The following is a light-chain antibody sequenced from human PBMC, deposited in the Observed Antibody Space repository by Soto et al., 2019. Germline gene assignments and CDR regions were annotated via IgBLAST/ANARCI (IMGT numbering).Light chain of an antibody. V-gene: IGLV2-14*01. CDR1: GSDVGAYNY. Sequence: QSVLTQPASVSWSPGQSITISCTATGSDVGAYNYVSWYQQHPAKAPKLIIYEVTNRPSGISDRFSGSKSGNTASLTISGLQAEDEADYYCSSYTTSSTYVFGTGTKVTVL. CDR3: SSYTTSSTYV. J-gene: IGLJ1*01. CDR2: EVT.